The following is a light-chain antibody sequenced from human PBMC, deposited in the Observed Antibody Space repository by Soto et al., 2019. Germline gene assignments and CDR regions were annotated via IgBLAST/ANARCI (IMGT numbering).Light chain of an antibody. J-gene: IGLJ2*01. V-gene: IGLV1-47*01. Sequence: QSVLTQPPSASGTPGQRVTISCSGSSSNIGSNYVYWYQQLPGTAPKLLIHRNNQRPSGVPDRFSGSKSGTSASLAISGLRSEDEADYYCAAWDDGLSGKVVFGGGTKLTVL. CDR2: RNN. CDR1: SSNIGSNY. CDR3: AAWDDGLSGKVV.